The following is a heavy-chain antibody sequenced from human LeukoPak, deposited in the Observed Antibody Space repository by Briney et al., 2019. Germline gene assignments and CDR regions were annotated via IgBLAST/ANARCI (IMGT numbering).Heavy chain of an antibody. CDR1: GFTFSSYA. Sequence: GRSLRLSCAASGFTFSSYAMHWVRQAPGKGLEWVAVISYDGSNKYYADPVKGRFTISRDNSKNTLYLQMNSLRAEDTAVYYCVRVPTATFYYYGMDVWGKGTTVTVSS. CDR2: ISYDGSNK. D-gene: IGHD2-15*01. V-gene: IGHV3-30*04. J-gene: IGHJ6*04. CDR3: VRVPTATFYYYGMDV.